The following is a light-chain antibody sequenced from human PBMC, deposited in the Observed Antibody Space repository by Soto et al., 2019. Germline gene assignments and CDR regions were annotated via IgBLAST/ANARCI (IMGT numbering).Light chain of an antibody. V-gene: IGKV1-33*01. Sequence: DIGMTQSPSSLSASVVDIVTITCQASQNINNYLNWYQQKPGRAPKLLIYDASNLEAGVPSRFRGSGSGTDFTFTISRLQPEDIATYYCQQYENLPTFGQGTRLEIK. CDR2: DAS. CDR1: QNINNY. CDR3: QQYENLPT. J-gene: IGKJ5*01.